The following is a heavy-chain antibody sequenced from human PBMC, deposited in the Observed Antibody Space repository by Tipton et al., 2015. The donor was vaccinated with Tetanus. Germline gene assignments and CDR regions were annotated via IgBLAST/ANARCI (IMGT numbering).Heavy chain of an antibody. CDR1: GLSFSGYG. CDR3: ARERLRGYSYGNFEMDV. CDR2: MAYDGSVK. V-gene: IGHV3-30*03. Sequence: SLRLSCEVSGLSFSGYGMHWVRQAPGKGLEWVALMAYDGSVKKYADSVKGRFTISRDNSRNTLYLQMNSLRAEDSAVYFCARERLRGYSYGNFEMDVWGQGTTVTVSS. D-gene: IGHD5-18*01. J-gene: IGHJ6*02.